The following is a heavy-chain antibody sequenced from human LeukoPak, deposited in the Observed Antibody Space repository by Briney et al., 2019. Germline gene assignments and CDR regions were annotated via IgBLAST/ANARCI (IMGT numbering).Heavy chain of an antibody. D-gene: IGHD1-14*01. V-gene: IGHV4-34*01. CDR3: ARAKPVTGYYYMDV. J-gene: IGHJ6*03. CDR2: INHSGST. CDR1: GGSFSGYY. Sequence: SETLSLTCAVYGGSFSGYYWSWIRQPPGKGLEWIGEINHSGSTNYNPSLKSRVTISVDTSKNQFSLKLSSVTAADTAVYYCARAKPVTGYYYMDVWGKGTTVTISS.